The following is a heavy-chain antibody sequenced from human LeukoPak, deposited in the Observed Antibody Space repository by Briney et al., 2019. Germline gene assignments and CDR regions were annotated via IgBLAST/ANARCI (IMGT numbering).Heavy chain of an antibody. D-gene: IGHD2-15*01. CDR2: ISAYNGNT. V-gene: IGHV1-18*01. J-gene: IGHJ4*02. CDR1: GYSFTSYG. Sequence: ASVKVSCKASGYSFTSYGINWVRQAPGQGLEWMGWISAYNGNTNYAQRLQGRVTMTTDTSTSTAYMELRSLTSDDTAVYYCARVPSGGPFDYWGRGTLVTVSS. CDR3: ARVPSGGPFDY.